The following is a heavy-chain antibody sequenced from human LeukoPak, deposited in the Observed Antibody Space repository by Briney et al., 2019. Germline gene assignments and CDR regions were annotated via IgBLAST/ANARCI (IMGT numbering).Heavy chain of an antibody. Sequence: MTSQTLSLTCTVSGGSISSGSYYWSWIRQPAGKGLEWIGRIYTSGSTNYNPSLKSRVTISVDTSKNQFSLKLSSVTAADTAVYYCARAIGRSQQLVLEGWFDPWGQGTLVTVSS. CDR1: GGSISSGSYY. J-gene: IGHJ5*02. CDR2: IYTSGST. CDR3: ARAIGRSQQLVLEGWFDP. D-gene: IGHD6-13*01. V-gene: IGHV4-61*02.